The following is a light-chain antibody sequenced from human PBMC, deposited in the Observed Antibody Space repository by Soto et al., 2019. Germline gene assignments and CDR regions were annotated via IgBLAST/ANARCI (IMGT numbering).Light chain of an antibody. Sequence: DIQMTQSPSTLSASIGDRVTITCRASHSISTWLAWYQQKPGKAPKLLLYKASNLQSGVPSRFSGSGSGTEFTLTISSLHPDDFTTYYCQQYKPYSPGITFGQGTRLEIK. CDR1: HSISTW. V-gene: IGKV1-5*03. CDR3: QQYKPYSPGIT. CDR2: KAS. J-gene: IGKJ5*01.